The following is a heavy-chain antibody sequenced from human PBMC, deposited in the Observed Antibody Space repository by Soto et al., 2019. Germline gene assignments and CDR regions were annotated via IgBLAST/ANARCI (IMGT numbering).Heavy chain of an antibody. CDR1: GFTFSSYW. V-gene: IGHV3-74*01. Sequence: QPGGSLRLSCAASGFTFSSYWMHWVRQAPGKGLVWVSRINSDGSSTSYADSVKGRFTISRDNAKNTLYLQMNSLRAEDTAVYYCARDRSSRFGEPPDANYYYYYGMDVWGQGTTVTVSS. CDR2: INSDGSST. J-gene: IGHJ6*02. D-gene: IGHD3-10*01. CDR3: ARDRSSRFGEPPDANYYYYYGMDV.